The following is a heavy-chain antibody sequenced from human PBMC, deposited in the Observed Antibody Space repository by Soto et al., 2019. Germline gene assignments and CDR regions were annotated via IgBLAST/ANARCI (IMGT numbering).Heavy chain of an antibody. V-gene: IGHV4-30-2*01. CDR3: AAGGGLPRYY. CDR2: IYHSGST. D-gene: IGHD5-12*01. Sequence: QLQLQESGSGLVKPSQTLSLTCAVSGGSISSGGYSWSWIRQPPGKGLEWIGYIYHSGSTSYNPSFKSRVTTSVDRSKNQFSLKLSSVTAADTAVYYCAAGGGLPRYYWGQGTLVTVSS. J-gene: IGHJ4*02. CDR1: GGSISSGGYS.